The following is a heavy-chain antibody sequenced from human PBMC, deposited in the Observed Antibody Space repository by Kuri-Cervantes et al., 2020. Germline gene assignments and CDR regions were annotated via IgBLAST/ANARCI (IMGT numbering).Heavy chain of an antibody. J-gene: IGHJ6*03. Sequence: SETLSLTCVVSGDSISSSNWWTWVRQPPGKGLEWIGEIFHSGSTNQNPSLKSRVTISVDTSKNQFSLKLSSVTAADTAVYYCATANIVATIFYTDYYMDVWGKGTTVTVSS. CDR1: GDSISSSNW. D-gene: IGHD5-12*01. V-gene: IGHV4-4*02. CDR2: IFHSGST. CDR3: ATANIVATIFYTDYYMDV.